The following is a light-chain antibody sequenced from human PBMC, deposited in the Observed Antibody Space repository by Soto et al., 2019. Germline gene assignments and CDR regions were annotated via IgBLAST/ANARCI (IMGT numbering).Light chain of an antibody. CDR2: DNN. J-gene: IGLJ2*01. V-gene: IGLV1-51*01. CDR1: SSNIENNY. Sequence: QSVLTQPPSVSAAPGQKVTISCSGSSSNIENNYVSWFEQLPGTAPKLLIYDNNKRPSGIPDRFSGSKSGTSATLGITGLKTGDEADYYCGTWDSSLSAVVFGGGTKLTVL. CDR3: GTWDSSLSAVV.